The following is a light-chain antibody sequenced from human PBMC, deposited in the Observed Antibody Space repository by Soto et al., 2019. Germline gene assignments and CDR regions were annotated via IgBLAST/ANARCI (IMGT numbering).Light chain of an antibody. Sequence: QFVLTQPPSASGCPGQSLTISCTGTSSDVGFYNFVSWYQQRPGKAPKLVIYEVTKRPSGVPDRFSGSKSGSTASLTVSGLQADDEAEYYCASYAGTKLFVFGSGTKVTVL. CDR3: ASYAGTKLFV. CDR2: EVT. J-gene: IGLJ1*01. CDR1: SSDVGFYNF. V-gene: IGLV2-8*01.